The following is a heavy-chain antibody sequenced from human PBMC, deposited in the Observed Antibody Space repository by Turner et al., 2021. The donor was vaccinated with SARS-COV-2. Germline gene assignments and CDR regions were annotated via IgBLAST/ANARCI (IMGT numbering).Heavy chain of an antibody. CDR3: ARDKTGGYYGPLDY. J-gene: IGHJ4*02. Sequence: QVQLVESRGGVVQPGRSLRLSCAASGFTFSSYAMNWVRQAPGKGLEWVAVISYDGSNKYYADSVKGRLTISRDNSKNTLYLQMNSLRAEDTAVYYCARDKTGGYYGPLDYWGQGTLVTVSS. CDR2: ISYDGSNK. CDR1: GFTFSSYA. V-gene: IGHV3-30-3*01. D-gene: IGHD3-22*01.